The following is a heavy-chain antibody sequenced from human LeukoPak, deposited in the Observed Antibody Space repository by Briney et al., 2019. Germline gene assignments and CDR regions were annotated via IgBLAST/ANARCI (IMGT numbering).Heavy chain of an antibody. V-gene: IGHV4-39*01. CDR3: ARQTGGTMYSY. J-gene: IGHJ4*02. D-gene: IGHD1-7*01. CDR1: GGSISSSSSY. CDR2: IYSSGTT. Sequence: SETLSLTCTVSGGSISSSSSYWVWIRQPPGKGLEWIATIYSSGTTFYNPSLKSRLTTSVDTSKTQLSLKLSSATATDTAVYYCARQTGGTMYSYWGQGTLVTVSS.